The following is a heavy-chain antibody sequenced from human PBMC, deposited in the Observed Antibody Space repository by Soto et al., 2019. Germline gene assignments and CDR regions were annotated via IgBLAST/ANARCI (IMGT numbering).Heavy chain of an antibody. D-gene: IGHD6-19*01. CDR3: ACLSLGRQCRRLTVPVSEFRRLRSPDL. V-gene: IGHV4-39*02. CDR2: VSSSGAT. CDR1: GGSLIDNDYC. Sequence: TSEMLCLTRDVAGGSLIDNDYCWAWIHQPPGRGLEWIGSVSSSGATFYNPSLKTRLTMSVDTSKNDFSLTLRSVTAADTAVYSCACLSLGRQCRRLTVPVSEFRRLRSPDL. J-gene: IGHJ2*01.